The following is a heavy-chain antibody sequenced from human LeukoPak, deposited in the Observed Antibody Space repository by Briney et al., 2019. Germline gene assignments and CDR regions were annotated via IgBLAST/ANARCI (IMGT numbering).Heavy chain of an antibody. CDR2: IIPIFGTA. CDR3: ARDYYDSSGYYPFDY. D-gene: IGHD3-22*01. Sequence: SVKVSCKASGGTFSIYAISWVRQAPGQGLEWMGGIIPIFGTANYAQKFQGRVTITADESTSTACMELSSLRSEDTAVYYCARDYYDSSGYYPFDYWGQGTLVTVSS. V-gene: IGHV1-69*13. CDR1: GGTFSIYA. J-gene: IGHJ4*02.